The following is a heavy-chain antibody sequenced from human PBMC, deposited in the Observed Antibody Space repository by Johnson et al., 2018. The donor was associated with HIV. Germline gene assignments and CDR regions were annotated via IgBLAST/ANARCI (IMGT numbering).Heavy chain of an antibody. V-gene: IGHV3-20*04. CDR2: ISGSGGST. D-gene: IGHD4-23*01. J-gene: IGHJ3*02. Sequence: VQLVESGGGVVQPGGSLRLSCAASGFTFSNYGIHWVRQAPGKGLEWVSAISGSGGSTGYADSVKGRFTISRDNAKNSLYLQMNSLRAEDTALYYCAKGRGSYGGAFDIWGQGTMVTVSS. CDR1: GFTFSNYG. CDR3: AKGRGSYGGAFDI.